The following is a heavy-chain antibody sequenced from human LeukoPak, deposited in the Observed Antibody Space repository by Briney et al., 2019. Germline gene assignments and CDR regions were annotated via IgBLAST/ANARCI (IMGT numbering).Heavy chain of an antibody. CDR2: ISSSSSYT. CDR3: ARGGQYSSSSKSYYYYGMDV. CDR1: GFTFSDYY. D-gene: IGHD6-13*01. J-gene: IGHJ6*04. Sequence: GGSRRLSCAASGFTFSDYYMSWIRQAPGKGLEWVSYISSSSSYTNYADSVKGRFTISRDNAKNSLYLQMNSLRAEDTAVYYCARGGQYSSSSKSYYYYGMDVWGKGTTVTVSS. V-gene: IGHV3-11*06.